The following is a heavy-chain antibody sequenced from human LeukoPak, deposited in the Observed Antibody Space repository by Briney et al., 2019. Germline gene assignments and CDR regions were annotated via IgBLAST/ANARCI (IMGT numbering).Heavy chain of an antibody. D-gene: IGHD3-3*01. CDR1: GYPFTSYN. V-gene: IGHV1-8*01. CDR2: MNTNSGNT. J-gene: IGHJ5*02. CDR3: ARAPPKAVFGLVIEA. Sequence: ASVKVSCKASGYPFTSYNVNWVRQATGQGLEWMGWMNTNSGNTGYSQNFQGRVTMTRDTSISTAYMELSSLMSEDTAVYYCARAPPKAVFGLVIEAWGQGTLVTVSS.